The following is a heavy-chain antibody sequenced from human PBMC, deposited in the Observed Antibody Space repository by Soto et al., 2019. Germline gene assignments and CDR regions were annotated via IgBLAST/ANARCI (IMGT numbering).Heavy chain of an antibody. J-gene: IGHJ5*02. Sequence: QVQLVQSGAEVKKPGASVKVSCKASGYTFTSYYMHWVRQAPGQGLEWMGIINPSGGSTSYAQKFQGGVTMTRDTSTHTVYMELSSMKSEDTAVYYCARAVAASGYTRFNWFDPWGQGTLVTVSS. CDR1: GYTFTSYY. CDR3: ARAVAASGYTRFNWFDP. CDR2: INPSGGST. V-gene: IGHV1-46*03. D-gene: IGHD2-2*02.